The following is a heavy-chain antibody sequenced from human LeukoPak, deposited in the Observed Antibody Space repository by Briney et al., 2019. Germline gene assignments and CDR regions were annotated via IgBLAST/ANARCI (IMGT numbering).Heavy chain of an antibody. J-gene: IGHJ4*02. D-gene: IGHD6-6*01. CDR3: ARARSIAARLGTHFDY. Sequence: PGGSLRLSCAASGFTFSSYWMSWVRQAPGKGLEWVANIKQDGSEKYYVDSVKGRFTISRDNAKNSLYLQMNSLRVEDTAVYYCARARSIAARLGTHFDYWGQGTLVTVSS. CDR1: GFTFSSYW. V-gene: IGHV3-7*01. CDR2: IKQDGSEK.